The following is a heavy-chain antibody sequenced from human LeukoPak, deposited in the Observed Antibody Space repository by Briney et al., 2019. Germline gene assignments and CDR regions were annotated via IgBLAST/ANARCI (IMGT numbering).Heavy chain of an antibody. D-gene: IGHD3-3*01. CDR2: ISSNGGST. CDR1: GFTFSSYA. CDR3: ARQAKNDFWNGYYFDY. Sequence: GGSLRLSCAASGFTFSSYAMHWVRQAPGKGLEYVSVISSNGGSTYYANSVKGRFTISRDNSKNTLYLQMGSLRAEDMAVYYCARQAKNDFWNGYYFDYWGQGTLVTVSS. J-gene: IGHJ4*02. V-gene: IGHV3-64*01.